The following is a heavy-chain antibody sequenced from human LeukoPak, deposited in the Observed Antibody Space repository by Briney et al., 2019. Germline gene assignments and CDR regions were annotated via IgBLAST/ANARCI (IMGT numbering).Heavy chain of an antibody. V-gene: IGHV3-23*01. CDR1: GFTFSSYA. D-gene: IGHD3-22*01. CDR2: ISGSGGST. J-gene: IGHJ3*02. Sequence: GGSLRLSCAASGFTFSSYAMSWVRQAPGKGLEWVSGISGSGGSTYYGDSVKGRFTISRDKSKNTLYLQMNSLRAEDTAVYYCARERLEYDSSGYYSLRAFDIWGQGTMVTVSS. CDR3: ARERLEYDSSGYYSLRAFDI.